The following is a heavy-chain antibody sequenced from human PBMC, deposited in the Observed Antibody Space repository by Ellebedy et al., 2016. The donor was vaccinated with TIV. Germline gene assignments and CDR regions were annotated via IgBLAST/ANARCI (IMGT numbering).Heavy chain of an antibody. J-gene: IGHJ4*02. CDR2: ISYDGGDE. CDR1: GFTFSSYA. V-gene: IGHV3-30*14. Sequence: PGGSLRLSCAASGFTFSSYAMHWVRQAPGKGLEWVTVISYDGGDEYYADSVKGRFTISRDNSKNTVYLQMNSLRAEDTAVYYCARGVLSGYWGQGTLVTVSS. CDR3: ARGVLSGY. D-gene: IGHD2/OR15-2a*01.